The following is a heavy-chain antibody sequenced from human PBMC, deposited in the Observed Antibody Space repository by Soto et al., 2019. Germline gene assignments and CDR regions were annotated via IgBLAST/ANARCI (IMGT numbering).Heavy chain of an antibody. CDR3: ARDLRMDIVATTLCYFDY. CDR1: GYTFTSYG. Sequence: GASVKVSCKASGYTFTSYGISWVRQAPGQGLEWMGWISAYNGNTNYAQKLQGRVTMTTDTSTSKAYMELRSLRSDDTAVYYCARDLRMDIVATTLCYFDYWGQGTLVTV. CDR2: ISAYNGNT. D-gene: IGHD5-12*01. V-gene: IGHV1-18*01. J-gene: IGHJ4*02.